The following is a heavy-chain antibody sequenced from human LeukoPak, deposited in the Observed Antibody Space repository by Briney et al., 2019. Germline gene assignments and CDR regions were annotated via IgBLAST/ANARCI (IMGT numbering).Heavy chain of an antibody. CDR3: ARPSMGGYYFDY. CDR2: ISSSSSYI. CDR1: GFTFSSYS. J-gene: IGHJ4*02. Sequence: PGGSLRLSCAVSGFTFSSYSMNWVRQAPGKGLEWVSSISSSSSYIYYADSVKGRFTISRDNAKNSLYLQMNSLRAEDTAVYYCARPSMGGYYFDYWGQGTLVTVSS. D-gene: IGHD1-26*01. V-gene: IGHV3-21*01.